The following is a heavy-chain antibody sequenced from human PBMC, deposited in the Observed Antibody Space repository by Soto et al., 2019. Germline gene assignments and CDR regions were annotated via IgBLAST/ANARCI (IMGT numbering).Heavy chain of an antibody. D-gene: IGHD6-13*01. CDR1: GSTFSSNG. CDR3: ARDYSSTSYGFDS. V-gene: IGHV3-33*01. Sequence: GSLLLPCSASGSTFSSNGMHWVRQAPGKGLEWVAVIYYDGSNEYYADSVKGRFTISRDNSKNTLYLQMNSLRAEDTAVYYCARDYSSTSYGFDSWGQGTLVTVYS. CDR2: IYYDGSNE. J-gene: IGHJ4*02.